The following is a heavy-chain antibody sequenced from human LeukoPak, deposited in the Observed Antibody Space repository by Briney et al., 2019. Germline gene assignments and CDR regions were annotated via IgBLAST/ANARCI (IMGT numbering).Heavy chain of an antibody. V-gene: IGHV3-23*01. J-gene: IGHJ4*02. CDR3: AKQGLLWEAKF. D-gene: IGHD1-26*01. Sequence: GGSLRLSCAASGFTFSSYAMSWVRQAPGKGLEWVSAISGNGGSTYYADSVKGRFTISRDNSKNTLYLQMNSLRAEDTAVYYCAKQGLLWEAKFWGQGTLVTVSS. CDR2: ISGNGGST. CDR1: GFTFSSYA.